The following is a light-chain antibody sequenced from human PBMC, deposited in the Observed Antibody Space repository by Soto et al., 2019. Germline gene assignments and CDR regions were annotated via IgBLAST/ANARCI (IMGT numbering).Light chain of an antibody. J-gene: IGKJ4*01. CDR3: QQSNRTPLT. CDR2: GSC. Sequence: DIQMTQSPSSLSAAVGDGVTITCRASHNSGTYVNWYQQKVGKPPDLLIYGSCRLQSGVPSRFIGSGFGTDMSLTISSLKPEDCSTYYCQQSNRTPLTFGGGIQVQI. CDR1: HNSGTY. V-gene: IGKV1-39*01.